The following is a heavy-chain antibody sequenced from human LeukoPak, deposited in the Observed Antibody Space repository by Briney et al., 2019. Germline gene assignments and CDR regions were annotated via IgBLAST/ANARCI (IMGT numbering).Heavy chain of an antibody. J-gene: IGHJ6*02. Sequence: GGSLRLSCAASGFTFSSYAMHWVRQAPGKGLEWVAVISYDGSNKYYADSVKGRFTISRDNSKNTLYLQMNSLRAEDTAVYYCAKDGVYSSSWYFYYYYGMDVWGQGTTVTVSS. CDR1: GFTFSSYA. CDR2: ISYDGSNK. D-gene: IGHD6-13*01. CDR3: AKDGVYSSSWYFYYYYGMDV. V-gene: IGHV3-30-3*01.